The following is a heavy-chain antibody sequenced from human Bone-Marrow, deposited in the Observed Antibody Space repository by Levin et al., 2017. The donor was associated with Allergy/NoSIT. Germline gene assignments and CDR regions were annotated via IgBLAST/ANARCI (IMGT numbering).Heavy chain of an antibody. V-gene: IGHV3-33*01. CDR1: QFTFSNYG. D-gene: IGHD2-2*01. CDR3: ARGGTSCYAASSGWTCYGMDV. Sequence: GGSLRLSCAASQFTFSNYGMHWVRQAPGKGLEWVASVWYDRSDKDYADSVKGRFTISRDNSKNTVSLQMDSLRAEDTAIYYCARGGTSCYAASSGWTCYGMDVWGQGTTVTVSS. J-gene: IGHJ6*02. CDR2: VWYDRSDK.